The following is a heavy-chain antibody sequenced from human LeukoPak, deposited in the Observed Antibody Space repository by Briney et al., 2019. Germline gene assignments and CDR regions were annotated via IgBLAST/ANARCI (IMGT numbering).Heavy chain of an antibody. CDR1: GGSISSYY. J-gene: IGHJ4*02. V-gene: IGHV4-59*01. CDR3: AREEDSSLFDC. CDR2: IYYSGST. Sequence: PSETLSLTCTVSGGSISSYYWSWIRQPPGKGLEWIGYIYYSGSTNYNPSLKSRVTISVDTSKNQFSLKLSSVTAADTAVYYCAREEDSSLFDCWGQGTLVTVSS. D-gene: IGHD3-22*01.